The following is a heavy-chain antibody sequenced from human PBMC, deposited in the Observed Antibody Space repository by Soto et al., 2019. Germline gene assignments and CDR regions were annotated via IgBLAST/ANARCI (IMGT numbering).Heavy chain of an antibody. CDR2: IYSGGST. D-gene: IGHD3-9*01. CDR1: GFTVSSNY. Sequence: GGSLRLSCAASGFTVSSNYMSWVRQAPGKGLEWVSVIYSGGSTYYADSVKGRFTISRDNSKNTLYLQMNSLRAEDTAVYYCARERGDGQGLTGYHPHMDVWGKGTTVTVSS. J-gene: IGHJ6*03. V-gene: IGHV3-66*01. CDR3: ARERGDGQGLTGYHPHMDV.